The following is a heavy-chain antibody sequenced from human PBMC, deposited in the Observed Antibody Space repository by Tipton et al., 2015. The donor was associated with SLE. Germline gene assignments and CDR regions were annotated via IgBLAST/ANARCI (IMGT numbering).Heavy chain of an antibody. CDR1: GGTFSSYA. D-gene: IGHD4-11*01. Sequence: LVQSGAEVKKPGSPVKVSCRASGGTFSSYAISWVRQAPGQGLEWMGGIIPIFGTANYAQKFQGRVTITTDESTSTAYMELSSLRSEDTAVYYCARGVSDYRNFAGYYFYGLDVWGQGTTVSVSS. V-gene: IGHV1-69*05. CDR3: ARGVSDYRNFAGYYFYGLDV. J-gene: IGHJ6*02. CDR2: IIPIFGTA.